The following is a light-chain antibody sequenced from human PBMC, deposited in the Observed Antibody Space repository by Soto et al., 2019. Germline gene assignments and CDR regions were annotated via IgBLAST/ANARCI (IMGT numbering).Light chain of an antibody. CDR3: QQYRQWPTWT. J-gene: IGKJ1*01. V-gene: IGKV3-15*01. CDR1: QSVYRS. Sequence: EIVMTQSPATLSVSPGERATLSCRASQSVYRSLAWYQQKPGQAPRLLVYGASTRFTDIPARFSGSGFGTEFTLTIRSLQSEDSAVYYCQQYRQWPTWTFGQGTKVEIK. CDR2: GAS.